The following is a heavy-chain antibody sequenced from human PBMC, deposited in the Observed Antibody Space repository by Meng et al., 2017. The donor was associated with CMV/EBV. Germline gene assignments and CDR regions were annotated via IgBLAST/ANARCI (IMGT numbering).Heavy chain of an antibody. CDR2: TYYRSKWYN. CDR3: ARDQRYYGSGSYYNSGWFDP. J-gene: IGHJ5*02. Sequence: AWNWVRKSPSRGLEWLGRTYYRSKWYNDYAVSVKSRITINPDTSKNQFSLQLNSVTPEDTAVYYCARDQRYYGSGSYYNSGWFDPWGQGTLVTVSS. V-gene: IGHV6-1*01. D-gene: IGHD3-10*01. CDR1: A.